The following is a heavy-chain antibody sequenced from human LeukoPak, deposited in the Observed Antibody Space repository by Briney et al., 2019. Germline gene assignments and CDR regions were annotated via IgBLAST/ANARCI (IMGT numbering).Heavy chain of an antibody. CDR2: ISSSSSYI. D-gene: IGHD3-9*01. Sequence: GGSLRLSCAASGFTLSSYSMNWVRQAPGKGLEWVSSISSSSSYIYYADSVKGRFTISRDNAKNSLYLQMNSLRAEDTAVYYCARVTISFLGSHGMDVWGQGTTVTVSS. J-gene: IGHJ6*02. CDR1: GFTLSSYS. CDR3: ARVTISFLGSHGMDV. V-gene: IGHV3-21*01.